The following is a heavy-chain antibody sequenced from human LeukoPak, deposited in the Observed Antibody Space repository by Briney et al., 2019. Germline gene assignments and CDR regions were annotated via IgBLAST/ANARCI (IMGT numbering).Heavy chain of an antibody. J-gene: IGHJ6*03. D-gene: IGHD5-12*01. V-gene: IGHV1-8*01. CDR3: ARGRDSGYLWYYYYMDV. CDR1: GYTFTSYD. CDR2: MNPNSGNT. Sequence: WASVKVSCKASGYTFTSYDINWVRQATGQGLEWMGWMNPNSGNTGYAQKFQGRVTMTRNTSISTAYMELSGLRSEDTAVYYCARGRDSGYLWYYYYMDVWGKGTTVTVSS.